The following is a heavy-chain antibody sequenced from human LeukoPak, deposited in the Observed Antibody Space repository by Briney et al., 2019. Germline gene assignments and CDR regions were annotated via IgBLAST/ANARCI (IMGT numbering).Heavy chain of an antibody. Sequence: KPSETLSLTCAVYGGSFSGYYWNWIRQPPGKGLEWIGEINHSGSTNYNPSLKSRVTISVDTSKNQFSLKLSSVTAADTAVYYCARGKKYYYDSSGYFDPWGQGTLVTVSS. CDR3: ARGKKYYYDSSGYFDP. V-gene: IGHV4-34*01. CDR2: INHSGST. J-gene: IGHJ5*02. CDR1: GGSFSGYY. D-gene: IGHD3-22*01.